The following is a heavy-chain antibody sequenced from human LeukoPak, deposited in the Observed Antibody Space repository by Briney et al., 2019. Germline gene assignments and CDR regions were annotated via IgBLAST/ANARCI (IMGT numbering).Heavy chain of an antibody. CDR1: GFSFSSFA. CDR3: ARRTALEQYFDY. Sequence: GGSLRLSCAASGFSFSSFAMSWVRQAPGKGLEWVSAITGSGSNTYYADSVKGRFTISRDNSKSTLYLQMNSMRADDTAVYYCARRTALEQYFDYWGQGTLVTVSS. D-gene: IGHD1/OR15-1a*01. J-gene: IGHJ4*02. V-gene: IGHV3-23*01. CDR2: ITGSGSNT.